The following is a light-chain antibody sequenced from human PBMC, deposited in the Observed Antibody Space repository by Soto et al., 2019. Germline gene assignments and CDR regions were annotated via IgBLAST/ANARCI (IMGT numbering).Light chain of an antibody. Sequence: DLQMTQSPSPLSASVGDRVTITCRASQSISSYLNWYQQKPGKAPKLLIYAAASLQSGVPSRFSGSGSGTDFTLTISNLQPEDFATYYCQQSYSAPLTFGGGTKVEIK. CDR2: AAA. V-gene: IGKV1-39*01. CDR3: QQSYSAPLT. J-gene: IGKJ4*01. CDR1: QSISSY.